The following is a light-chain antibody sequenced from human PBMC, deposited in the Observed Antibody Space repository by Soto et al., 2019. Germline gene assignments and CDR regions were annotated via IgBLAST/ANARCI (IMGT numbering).Light chain of an antibody. V-gene: IGKV2-28*01. CDR2: LGS. J-gene: IGKJ5*01. CDR1: QSLLHSNGYNY. Sequence: DIVMTQSPLSLPVTPGEPASISCRSSQSLLHSNGYNYLDWYLQKPGQSPQLLIYLGSNRASGVPDRFSGSGSGTYFTLKISRVEAEDVGVYYCMQALQTRITFGQGTRLDIK. CDR3: MQALQTRIT.